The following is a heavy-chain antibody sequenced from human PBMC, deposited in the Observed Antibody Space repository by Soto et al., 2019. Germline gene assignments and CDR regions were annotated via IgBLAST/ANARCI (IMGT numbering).Heavy chain of an antibody. V-gene: IGHV3-15*01. D-gene: IGHD4-17*01. J-gene: IGHJ6*02. CDR2: IKSKTDGGTT. CDR1: GFTFSNAW. Sequence: PGGSLRLSCAASGFTFSNAWMSWVRQAPGQGLEWVGRIKSKTDGGTTDSAAPVKGRFTISRDDSKNTLYLQMNSLKTEDTAVYYCFSVTTAHYYYYYGMDVWGQGTTVTVSS. CDR3: FSVTTAHYYYYYGMDV.